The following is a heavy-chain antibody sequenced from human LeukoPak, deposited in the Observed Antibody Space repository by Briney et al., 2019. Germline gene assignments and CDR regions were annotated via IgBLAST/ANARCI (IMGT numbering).Heavy chain of an antibody. D-gene: IGHD1-26*01. J-gene: IGHJ6*03. V-gene: IGHV3-7*01. CDR1: GFTFSSYW. CDR3: ARVGATYYYYYMDV. CDR2: IKQDGSEK. Sequence: GGSLRLSCAASGFTFSSYWMSWVRQAPGKGLEWVANIKQDGSEKYYVDSVKGRFTISRDNAKNSLYLQMNSLRADDTAVYYCARVGATYYYYYMDVWGKGTTVTVSS.